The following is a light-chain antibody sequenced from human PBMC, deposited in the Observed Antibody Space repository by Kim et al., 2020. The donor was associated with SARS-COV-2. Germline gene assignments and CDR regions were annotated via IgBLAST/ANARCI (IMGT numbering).Light chain of an antibody. V-gene: IGLV1-40*03. CDR2: GND. Sequence: RLSISCNGCSSNTGSGFDVRWYQQLPGMAPKLLIYGNDIRPSGVPARFSGSKSGVSASLAISGLQPEDEADYYCQAYDINLSGFVFGGGTRLTVL. J-gene: IGLJ2*01. CDR1: SSNTGSGFD. CDR3: QAYDINLSGFV.